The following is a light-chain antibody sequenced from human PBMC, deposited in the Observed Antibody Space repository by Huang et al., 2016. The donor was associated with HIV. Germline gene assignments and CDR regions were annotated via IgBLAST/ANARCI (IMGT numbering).Light chain of an antibody. CDR3: QYGET. CDR1: QNINSW. J-gene: IGKJ1*01. Sequence: DIQMTLSPSTLSAFIGDRVPTTCRASQNINSWLAWYQQKPGKAPKLLRYKISSLQSGVPSRFSGSGSGTEFILTISSLQPDDVGTYYCQYGETFGQGTKVEIK. V-gene: IGKV1-5*03. CDR2: KIS.